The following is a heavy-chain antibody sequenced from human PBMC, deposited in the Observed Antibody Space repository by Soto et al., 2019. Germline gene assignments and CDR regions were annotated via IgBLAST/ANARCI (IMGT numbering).Heavy chain of an antibody. CDR3: ARDINPTWIQLWFYD. Sequence: ASVKVSCKASGYTFTGYYMHWVRQAPGQGLEWMGWINPNSGGTNYAQKFQGRVTMTRDTSISTAYMELSRLRSDDTAVYYCARDINPTWIQLWFYDWGQGTLVTVSS. V-gene: IGHV1-2*02. D-gene: IGHD5-18*01. CDR2: INPNSGGT. J-gene: IGHJ4*02. CDR1: GYTFTGYY.